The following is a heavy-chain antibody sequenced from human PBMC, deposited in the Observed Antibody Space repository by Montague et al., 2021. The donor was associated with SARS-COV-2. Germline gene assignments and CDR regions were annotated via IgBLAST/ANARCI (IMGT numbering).Heavy chain of an antibody. J-gene: IGHJ3*02. CDR2: IYYSGST. CDR1: GGSISSYY. D-gene: IGHD1-1*01. CDR3: ARTPVQIVGDAFDI. V-gene: IGHV4-59*01. Sequence: SETLSLTCTVSGGSISSYYWSWIRQPPGKGLEWIGYIYYSGSTNYNPSLKSRVTISVDTSKNQFSLKLSSVTAADTAGYYCARTPVQIVGDAFDIWGQGTMVTVSS.